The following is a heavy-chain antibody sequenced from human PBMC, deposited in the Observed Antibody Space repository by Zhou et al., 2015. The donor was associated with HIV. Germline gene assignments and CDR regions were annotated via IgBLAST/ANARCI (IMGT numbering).Heavy chain of an antibody. Sequence: QLVQSGAEVKKPGSSVRVSCKASGGTFSTYSISWVRQAPGQGLEWMGGIIPIFGTANYAQKFQGRVTITADESTSTAYMELSSLRSEDTAVYYCARGVYRIAVAGTSPFDYWGQGTLVTVSS. CDR1: GGTFSTYS. CDR3: ARGVYRIAVAGTSPFDY. J-gene: IGHJ4*02. V-gene: IGHV1-69*01. CDR2: IIPIFGTA. D-gene: IGHD6-19*01.